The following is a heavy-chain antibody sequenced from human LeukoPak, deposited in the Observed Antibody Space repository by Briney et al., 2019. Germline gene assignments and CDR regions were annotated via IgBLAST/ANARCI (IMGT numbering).Heavy chain of an antibody. CDR2: ISTYNGNT. J-gene: IGHJ3*02. D-gene: IGHD3-22*01. CDR1: GYTFTSHG. Sequence: ASVKVSCKASGYTFTSHGISWVRQAPGQGLEWMGWISTYNGNTNYAQKLQGRVSMTTDTSTSTAYMDLRSLRSEDTAVYYCARWAGYYYDSSGYSDAFDIWGQGTMVTVSS. V-gene: IGHV1-18*01. CDR3: ARWAGYYYDSSGYSDAFDI.